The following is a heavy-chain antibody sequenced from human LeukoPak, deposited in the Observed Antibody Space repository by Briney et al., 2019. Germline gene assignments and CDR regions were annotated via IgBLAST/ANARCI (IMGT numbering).Heavy chain of an antibody. CDR3: ARAPRGDNWFDP. Sequence: GGSLRLSCAASGFTFSSFTMSWVRQAPGKGLEWISAISGTGGSTFYADSVKGRFTISRDNSKNTLYLQMNSLRAEDTAVYYCARAPRGDNWFDPWGQGTLVTVSS. V-gene: IGHV3-23*01. CDR2: ISGTGGST. CDR1: GFTFSSFT. J-gene: IGHJ5*02.